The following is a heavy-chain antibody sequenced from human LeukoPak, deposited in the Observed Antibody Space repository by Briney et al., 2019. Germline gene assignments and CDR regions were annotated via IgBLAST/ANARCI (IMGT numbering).Heavy chain of an antibody. CDR1: GGSISSGGYY. V-gene: IGHV4-31*03. CDR3: ASYGGSSRYFDY. CDR2: IYYSGTT. J-gene: IGHJ4*02. Sequence: SQTLSLTCTVSGGSISSGGYYWSWIRQHPGKDLEWIGYIYYSGTTYYNPSLKSRVTISVDTSKNQFSLRLSSVTAADTAVYYCASYGGSSRYFDYWGQGTLVTVPS. D-gene: IGHD4-23*01.